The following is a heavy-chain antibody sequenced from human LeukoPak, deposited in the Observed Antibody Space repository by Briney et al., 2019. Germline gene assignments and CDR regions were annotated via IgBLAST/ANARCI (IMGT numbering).Heavy chain of an antibody. CDR1: GYSISSGYY. CDR2: ISSSGSTI. D-gene: IGHD3-10*01. CDR3: ARYRVQDSGFLY. Sequence: KPSETLSLTCTVSGYSISSGYYWSWIRQAPGKGLEWVSYISSSGSTIYYADSVKGRFTISRDNAKNSLYLQMNSLRAEDTAVYYCARYRVQDSGFLYWGQGTLVTVSS. J-gene: IGHJ4*02. V-gene: IGHV3-11*01.